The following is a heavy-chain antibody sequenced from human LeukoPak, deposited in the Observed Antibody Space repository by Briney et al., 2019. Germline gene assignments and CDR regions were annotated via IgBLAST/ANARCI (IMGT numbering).Heavy chain of an antibody. V-gene: IGHV4-59*08. CDR2: IYYSGST. CDR3: ARLVASTGNFHFDH. Sequence: KPSQTLSLTCTVSGGSISSYYWSWIRQPPGKGLEWIGYIYYSGSTNYNPSLKSRVTISVDTSKNQFSLKLSSVTAADTAVYYCARLVASTGNFHFDHWGQGTLVTVSS. CDR1: GGSISSYY. J-gene: IGHJ4*02. D-gene: IGHD6-13*01.